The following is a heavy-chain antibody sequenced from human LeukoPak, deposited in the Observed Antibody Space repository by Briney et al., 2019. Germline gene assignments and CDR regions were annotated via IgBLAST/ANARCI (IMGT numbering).Heavy chain of an antibody. CDR1: GFTFSSYA. J-gene: IGHJ4*02. D-gene: IGHD4-17*01. Sequence: GGSLRLSCAASGFTFSSYAMHWVRQAPGKGLEWVAVISYDGSNKYYADSVKGRFTISGDNSKNTLYLQMNSLRAEDTAVYYCASCLDGDYWGGAYFDYWGQGTLVTVSS. CDR2: ISYDGSNK. CDR3: ASCLDGDYWGGAYFDY. V-gene: IGHV3-30*04.